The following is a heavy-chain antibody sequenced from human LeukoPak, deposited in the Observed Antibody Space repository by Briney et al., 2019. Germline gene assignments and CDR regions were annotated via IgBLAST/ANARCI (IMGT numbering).Heavy chain of an antibody. V-gene: IGHV3-53*01. CDR1: GGSISSSNW. J-gene: IGHJ4*02. D-gene: IGHD3-10*01. CDR2: IYSGGST. CDR3: ARVVRAYQISYFDY. Sequence: PSETLSLTCAVSGGSISSSNWWSWVRLAPGKGLEWVSVIYSGGSTYYADSVKGRFTISRDNSKNTLYLQMNSLRAEDTAVYYCARVVRAYQISYFDYWGQGTLVTVSS.